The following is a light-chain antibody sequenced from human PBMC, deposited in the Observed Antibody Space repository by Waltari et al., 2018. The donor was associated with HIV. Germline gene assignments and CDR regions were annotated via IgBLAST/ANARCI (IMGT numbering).Light chain of an antibody. V-gene: IGLV1-47*01. CDR2: RNN. J-gene: IGLJ3*02. Sequence: QSALTQPPSASGTPGQRVTISCSGSSSNIGSNFVYWYQQFPGTAPKLLIYRNNQRPSGVPDRFSGSKSGTSASLAISGLRSEDEADYYCAAWDDSLSGLWVFGGGTKLTVL. CDR1: SSNIGSNF. CDR3: AAWDDSLSGLWV.